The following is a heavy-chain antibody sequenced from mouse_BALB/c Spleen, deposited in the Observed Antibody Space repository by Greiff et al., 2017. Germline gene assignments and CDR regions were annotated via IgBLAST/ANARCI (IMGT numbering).Heavy chain of an antibody. Sequence: GKLMESGPGLVAPSQSLSITCTVSGFSLTSYGVHWVRQPPGKGLEWLGVIWAGGSTNYNSALMSRLSISKDNSKSQVFLKMNSLQTDDTAMYYCARDPSSTMITYYAMDYWGQGTSVTVSS. J-gene: IGHJ4*01. CDR2: IWAGGST. CDR3: ARDPSSTMITYYAMDY. V-gene: IGHV2-9*02. D-gene: IGHD2-4*01. CDR1: GFSLTSYG.